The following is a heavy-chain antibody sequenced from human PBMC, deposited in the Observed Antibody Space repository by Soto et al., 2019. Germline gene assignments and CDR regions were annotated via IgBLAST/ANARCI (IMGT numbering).Heavy chain of an antibody. V-gene: IGHV3-30*03. CDR2: ISYDGSRT. J-gene: IGHJ5*01. D-gene: IGHD3-22*01. CDR1: GFIFSGSG. Sequence: QVQLVESVGGVVQPGRSLRLTCAASGFIFSGSGMHWVRQAPGKGLEWVALISYDGSRTYYADSVRDRFTISRDNGQNTLYLQMNSLRAEDTAVYFCARWVGGSMYDNSGKYDSWGQGTLVIVSS. CDR3: ARWVGGSMYDNSGKYDS.